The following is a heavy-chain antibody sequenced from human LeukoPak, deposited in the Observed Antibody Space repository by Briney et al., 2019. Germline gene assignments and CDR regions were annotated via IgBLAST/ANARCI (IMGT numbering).Heavy chain of an antibody. CDR2: ISYDGSNN. J-gene: IGHJ4*02. CDR1: GFTFSSYA. D-gene: IGHD3-10*01. CDR3: AKEWYVGSPPDY. Sequence: GGSLRLSCAASGFTFSSYAMHWVRQAPGKGLEWVAVISYDGSNNYYADSVKGRFTISRDNSRNTLYLQMTSLRPEDTALYYCAKEWYVGSPPDYWGQGTQVTVSS. V-gene: IGHV3-30*04.